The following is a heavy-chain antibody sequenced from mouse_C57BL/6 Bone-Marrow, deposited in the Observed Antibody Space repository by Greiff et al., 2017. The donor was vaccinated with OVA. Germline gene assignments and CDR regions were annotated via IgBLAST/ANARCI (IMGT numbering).Heavy chain of an antibody. CDR3: AREREWLPFFY. CDR1: GYSITSGYY. V-gene: IGHV3-6*01. D-gene: IGHD2-2*01. J-gene: IGHJ2*01. Sequence: EVKLMESGPGLVKPSQSLSLTCSVTGYSITSGYYWNWIRQFPGNKLEWMGYISYDGSNNYNPSLKNRISITRDTSKNQFFLKLNSVTTEDTATYYCAREREWLPFFYWGQGTTLTVSS. CDR2: ISYDGSN.